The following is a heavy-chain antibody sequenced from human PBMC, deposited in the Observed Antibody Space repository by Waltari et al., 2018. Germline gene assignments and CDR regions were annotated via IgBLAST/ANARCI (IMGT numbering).Heavy chain of an antibody. Sequence: QVQLVQSGAEVKKPGSSVKVSCKASGGTFSSYAISWVRQAPGQGLEWMGRIIPIFGTANYAQKFQGRVTITADKSTSTAYMELSSLRSEDTAVYYCATDSEGYSSSWLDWYFDLWGRGTLVTVSS. V-gene: IGHV1-69*08. J-gene: IGHJ2*01. D-gene: IGHD6-13*01. CDR2: IIPIFGTA. CDR1: GGTFSSYA. CDR3: ATDSEGYSSSWLDWYFDL.